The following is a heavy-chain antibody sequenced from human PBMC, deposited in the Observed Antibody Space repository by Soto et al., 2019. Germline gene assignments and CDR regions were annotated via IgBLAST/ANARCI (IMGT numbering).Heavy chain of an antibody. CDR3: VNRGGKYYYDSSGYREHYYFDY. CDR1: GFTFSSYA. D-gene: IGHD3-22*01. CDR2: ISSNGGST. Sequence: GGSLRLSCSASGFTFSSYAMHWVRQAPGKGLEYVSAISSNGGSTYYEDSVKGRFTISRDNSKNTLYLQMSSLRVEDTAVYYCVNRGGKYYYDSSGYREHYYFDYWGQGTLVTVSS. V-gene: IGHV3-64D*08. J-gene: IGHJ4*02.